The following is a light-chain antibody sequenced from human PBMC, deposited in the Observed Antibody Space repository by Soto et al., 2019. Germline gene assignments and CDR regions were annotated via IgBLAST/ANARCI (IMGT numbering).Light chain of an antibody. CDR1: QGISSY. CDR2: GAS. V-gene: IGKV1-9*01. CDR3: QQLNSYWYT. Sequence: DIQLTQSPSFLSASVGDRVTITCRASQGISSYLAWYQQKPGKAPKLLINGASTLQSGVPSRFSGSGSGTEFTLIINSLQPEDIGTYYCQQLNSYWYTFGQGTKLEI. J-gene: IGKJ2*01.